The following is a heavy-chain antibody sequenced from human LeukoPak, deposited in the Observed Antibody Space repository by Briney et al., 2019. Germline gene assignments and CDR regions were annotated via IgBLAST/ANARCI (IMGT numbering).Heavy chain of an antibody. CDR1: GFTFSSYA. D-gene: IGHD3-16*01. J-gene: IGHJ4*02. CDR2: ISGSGGST. V-gene: IGHV3-23*01. CDR3: AKDFAGIRSAERWLRFFDY. Sequence: PGGSPRLSCAASGFTFSSYAMHWVRQAPGKGLEWVSSISGSGGSTYYADSVKGRFTISRDNSKNTLYLQMNSLRAEDMAVYYCAKDFAGIRSAERWLRFFDYWGQGTLVTVSS.